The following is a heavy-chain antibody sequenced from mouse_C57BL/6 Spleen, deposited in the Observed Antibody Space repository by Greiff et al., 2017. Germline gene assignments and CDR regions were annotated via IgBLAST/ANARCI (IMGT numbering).Heavy chain of an antibody. D-gene: IGHD2-3*01. CDR1: GYTFTSYW. V-gene: IGHV1-61*01. CDR2: IYPSDSEN. J-gene: IGHJ3*01. CDR3: ARRGWALAY. Sequence: QVQLQQPGAELVRPGSSVKLSCKASGYTFTSYWMDWVKQRPGQGLEWIGNIYPSDSENPYNQKFKDQATLTVDKSSSTAYMQLSSLTSEESAVYYCARRGWALAYWGQGTLVTVSA.